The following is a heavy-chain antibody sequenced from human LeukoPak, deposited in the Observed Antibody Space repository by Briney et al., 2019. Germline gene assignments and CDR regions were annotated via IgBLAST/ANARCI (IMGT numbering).Heavy chain of an antibody. CDR1: GCSISSGSYY. D-gene: IGHD6-19*01. Sequence: PSETLSLTCTVSGCSISSGSYYWSWIRQPPGKGLEWIGRIYTSGSTNYNPSLKSRVTISVDTSKNQFSLKLSSVTAADTAVYYCARNDFGSGWLGDNWGQGTLVTVFS. J-gene: IGHJ4*02. CDR3: ARNDFGSGWLGDN. CDR2: IYTSGST. V-gene: IGHV4-61*02.